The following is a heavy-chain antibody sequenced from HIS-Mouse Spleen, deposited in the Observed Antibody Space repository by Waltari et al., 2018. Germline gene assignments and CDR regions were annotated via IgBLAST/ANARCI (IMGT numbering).Heavy chain of an antibody. CDR3: ARGHIEYDVWSGYLHYFDY. Sequence: QVQLQQWGAGLLKPSETLSLTCAVYGGSFSGYYWCWIRQPPGKGLEGIGEIKHSGSTTNSPYLKSLVTISVDTSKHQFSLKLSSVTAADTAVYYCARGHIEYDVWSGYLHYFDYWGQGTLVTVSS. CDR2: IKHSGST. J-gene: IGHJ4*02. D-gene: IGHD3-3*01. CDR1: GGSFSGYY. V-gene: IGHV4-34*01.